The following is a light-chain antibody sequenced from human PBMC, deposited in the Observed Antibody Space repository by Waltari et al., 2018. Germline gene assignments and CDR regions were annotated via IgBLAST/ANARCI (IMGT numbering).Light chain of an antibody. CDR2: VNSDGSH. Sequence: QLVLTQSPSASASLGASVKLTCTLSSGHSSYTIAWHQQQPEKGPRYLMKVNSDGSHSKGDGIPDRFSGSSSGAEHYLTISSLQSEDEADYYCQTWGTGIHVVFGGGTKLTIL. J-gene: IGLJ2*01. CDR1: SGHSSYT. V-gene: IGLV4-69*01. CDR3: QTWGTGIHVV.